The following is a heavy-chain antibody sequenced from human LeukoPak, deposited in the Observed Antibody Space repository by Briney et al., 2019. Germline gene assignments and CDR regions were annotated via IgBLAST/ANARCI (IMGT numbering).Heavy chain of an antibody. CDR1: GFTFNEFG. CDR2: IWYDGSNK. D-gene: IGHD1-26*01. V-gene: IGHV3-33*01. CDR3: AGDRPTGSYYSIDY. J-gene: IGHJ4*02. Sequence: PGGSLRLSCAASGFTFNEFGVHWVRQAPGQGLEWVALIWYDGSNKYYADSVKGRFTISRDNSKNTVYLQMNSLRVEDTALYYCAGDRPTGSYYSIDYWGQGTLATVSS.